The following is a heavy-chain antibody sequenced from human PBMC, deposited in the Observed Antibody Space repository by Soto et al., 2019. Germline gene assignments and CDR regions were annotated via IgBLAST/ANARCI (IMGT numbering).Heavy chain of an antibody. CDR1: GGSISSGGYP. Sequence: PSETLSLTCAVSGGSISSGGYPWSWIRQPPGKGLEWIGYIYHSGSTYYNPSLKSRVTISVDRSKNQFSLKLSSVTAADTAVYYCARGNYDFLTGYYIEYFDYWGQGTLVT. D-gene: IGHD3-9*01. CDR2: IYHSGST. CDR3: ARGNYDFLTGYYIEYFDY. J-gene: IGHJ4*02. V-gene: IGHV4-30-2*01.